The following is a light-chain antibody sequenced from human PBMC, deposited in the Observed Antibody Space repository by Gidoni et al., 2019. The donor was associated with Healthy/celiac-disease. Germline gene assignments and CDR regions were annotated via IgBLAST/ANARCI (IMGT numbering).Light chain of an antibody. CDR1: QRISSY. CDR3: RQSYSSPRT. J-gene: IGKJ1*01. V-gene: IGKV1-39*01. Sequence: DIQMTQSPSSLSASVGDRVTITCRASQRISSYLNWYQQKPAKAPKILLYAASSLQRSGPPRVSSSGSATDFTLTIISLQPQEFATYYCRQSYSSPRTFGQGTKVEIK. CDR2: AAS.